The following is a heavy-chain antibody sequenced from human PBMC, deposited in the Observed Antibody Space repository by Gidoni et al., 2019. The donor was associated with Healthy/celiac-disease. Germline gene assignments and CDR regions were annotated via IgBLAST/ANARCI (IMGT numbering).Heavy chain of an antibody. CDR2: IIPIFGTA. J-gene: IGHJ3*02. Sequence: QVQLVQSGAEVKKPGSSVKVSSKASGGTFSSYAISWVRQAPGQGLEWMGGIIPIFGTANYAQKFQGRVTITADESTSTAYMELSSLRSEDTAVYYCAISLSIQLWPSPLKDAFDIWGQGTMVTVSS. CDR1: GGTFSSYA. D-gene: IGHD5-18*01. V-gene: IGHV1-69*01. CDR3: AISLSIQLWPSPLKDAFDI.